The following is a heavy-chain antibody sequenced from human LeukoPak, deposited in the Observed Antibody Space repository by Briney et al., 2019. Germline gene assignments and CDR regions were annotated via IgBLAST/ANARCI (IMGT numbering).Heavy chain of an antibody. Sequence: GGSLRLSCAASGFIFSSYAMSWVRQAPGKGLDWVSIISVSGGSTFYADSVKGRFIISRDNSKNTLFLQMNSLRAEDTAVYYCARESENYYDSSGYYYSTRYYFDYWGQGTLVTVSS. D-gene: IGHD3-22*01. CDR2: ISVSGGST. CDR1: GFIFSSYA. V-gene: IGHV3-23*01. J-gene: IGHJ4*02. CDR3: ARESENYYDSSGYYYSTRYYFDY.